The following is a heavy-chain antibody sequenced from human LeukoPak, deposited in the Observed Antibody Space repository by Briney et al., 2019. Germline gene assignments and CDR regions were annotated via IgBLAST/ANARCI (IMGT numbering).Heavy chain of an antibody. CDR3: ARHVWSGMDV. CDR1: GGSISSYY. V-gene: IGHV4-59*08. J-gene: IGHJ6*02. D-gene: IGHD2-8*02. Sequence: PSETLSLTCTVSGGSISSYYWSWIRQPPGKGLEWIGYIYYSGSTNYNPSLKSRVTISVDTSKNQFSLKLSSVTAADTAVYYCARHVWSGMDVWGQGTTVTVSS. CDR2: IYYSGST.